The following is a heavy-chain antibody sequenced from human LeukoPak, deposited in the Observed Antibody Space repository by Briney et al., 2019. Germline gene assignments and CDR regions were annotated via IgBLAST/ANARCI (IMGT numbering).Heavy chain of an antibody. CDR1: GYTFTSYG. CDR2: ISAHNGNT. V-gene: IGHV1-18*04. J-gene: IGHJ4*02. Sequence: ASVKVSCKASGYTFTSYGISWVRQAPGQGLEWMGWISAHNGNTNYAQKLQGRVTMTTDTSTSTAYMELRSLRSDDTAVYYCARDIITMVRGAGGYWGQGTLVTVSS. D-gene: IGHD3-10*01. CDR3: ARDIITMVRGAGGY.